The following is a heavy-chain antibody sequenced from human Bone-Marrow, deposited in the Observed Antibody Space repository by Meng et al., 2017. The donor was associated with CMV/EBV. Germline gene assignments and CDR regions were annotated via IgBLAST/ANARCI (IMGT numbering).Heavy chain of an antibody. V-gene: IGHV4-39*01. J-gene: IGHJ5*02. D-gene: IGHD1-20*01. CDR2: IYYSGST. CDR3: ARPLTGQYNWFGP. CDR1: GGSISSSSYY. Sequence: GSLRLSCTVSGGSISSSSYYWGWIRQPPGKGLEWIGSIYYSGSTYYNPSLKSRVTISVDTSKNQFSLKLSSVTAADTAVYYCARPLTGQYNWFGPWGQGNLVTGAS.